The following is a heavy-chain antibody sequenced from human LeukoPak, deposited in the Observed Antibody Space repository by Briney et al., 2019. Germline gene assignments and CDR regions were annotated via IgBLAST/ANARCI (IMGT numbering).Heavy chain of an antibody. CDR1: GGSVNSYY. J-gene: IGHJ4*02. CDR2: IYDGGST. D-gene: IGHD4-17*01. Sequence: SETLSLTCTVSGGSVNSYYLSWIRQPAGKTLEWIGRIYDGGSTNYNPSLKSRVTMSVDTSKNQISLKLKSVTAADTAVYYCARSYDYGDLPGYYFDYWGQGTLVTVSS. CDR3: ARSYDYGDLPGYYFDY. V-gene: IGHV4-4*07.